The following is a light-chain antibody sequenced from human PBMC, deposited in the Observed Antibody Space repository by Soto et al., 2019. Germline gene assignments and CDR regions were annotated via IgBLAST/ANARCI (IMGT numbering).Light chain of an antibody. CDR3: ATWEDSLL. CDR2: NNN. J-gene: IGLJ3*02. Sequence: QAVVTQPPSASGTPGQRVTISCSGSSSNIGSNTVNWYQQLPGTAPKLLIYNNNQRPSGVPDRFSGSKSGTSASLAISGLQSEDEAEYYCATWEDSLLFGGGTQLTVL. CDR1: SSNIGSNT. V-gene: IGLV1-44*01.